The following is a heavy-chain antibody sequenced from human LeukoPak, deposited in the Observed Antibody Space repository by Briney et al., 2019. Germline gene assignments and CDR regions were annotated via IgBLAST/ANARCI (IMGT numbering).Heavy chain of an antibody. D-gene: IGHD4-17*01. J-gene: IGHJ6*03. Sequence: ASVKVSCKTSGYTFTNYGMSWVRQAPGQGLEWMGWISAYNGNTNYAQKLQGRVTLTTDTSTSIAYMELRSLRSDDTAVYYCARWYGDFVTPYYYYYYMDVWGKGTTVTVSS. CDR3: ARWYGDFVTPYYYYYYMDV. CDR1: GYTFTNYG. V-gene: IGHV1-18*01. CDR2: ISAYNGNT.